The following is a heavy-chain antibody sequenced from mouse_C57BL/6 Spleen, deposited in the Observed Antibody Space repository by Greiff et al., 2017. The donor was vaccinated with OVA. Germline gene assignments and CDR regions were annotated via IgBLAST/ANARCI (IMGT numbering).Heavy chain of an antibody. CDR2: IWRGGST. CDR3: AKKGENSNLFAY. CDR1: GFSLTSYG. V-gene: IGHV2-5*01. D-gene: IGHD2-5*01. Sequence: VKLVESGPGLVQPSQSLSITCTVSGFSLTSYGVHWVRQSPGKGLEWLGVIWRGGSTDSNAAFMSRLSITKDNSKSQVFFKMNSLQADDTAIYYCAKKGENSNLFAYWGQGTLVTVSA. J-gene: IGHJ3*01.